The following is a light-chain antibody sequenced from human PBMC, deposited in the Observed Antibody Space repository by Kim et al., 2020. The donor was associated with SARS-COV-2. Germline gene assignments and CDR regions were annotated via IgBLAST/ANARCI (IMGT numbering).Light chain of an antibody. Sequence: SYELTQPPSVSVAPGKTARITCGGNNIGSKSVHWYQQKPGQAPVLVIYYDSDRPSGIPEQFSGSNSGNTATLTISRVEAGDEADYYCQVWDSSSDHPNWVFGGGTQLTVL. CDR3: QVWDSSSDHPNWV. CDR1: NIGSKS. J-gene: IGLJ3*02. V-gene: IGLV3-21*04. CDR2: YDS.